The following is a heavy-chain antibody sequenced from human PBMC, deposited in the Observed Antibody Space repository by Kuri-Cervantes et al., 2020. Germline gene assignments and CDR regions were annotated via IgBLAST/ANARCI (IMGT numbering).Heavy chain of an antibody. CDR2: IYWDDDK. D-gene: IGHD6-19*01. CDR3: ARIVAGSGAEYWYFDL. J-gene: IGHJ2*01. Sequence: SGPTLVKPTQTLTLTCTFSGFSLSTSGVGVGWIRQPPGKALEWLALIYWDDDKRYSPSLKSRLTITKDTSKNQVVLRMTNMDPVGTATYYCARIVAGSGAEYWYFDLWGRGTLVTVSS. V-gene: IGHV2-5*02. CDR1: GFSLSTSGVG.